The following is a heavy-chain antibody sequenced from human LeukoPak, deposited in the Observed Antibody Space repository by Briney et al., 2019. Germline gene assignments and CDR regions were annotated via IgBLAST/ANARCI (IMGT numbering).Heavy chain of an antibody. D-gene: IGHD5-12*01. CDR3: AREGDGYNDY. CDR1: GGSISSGGYY. CDR2: IYYSGST. J-gene: IGHJ4*02. Sequence: SETLSLTCTVSGGSISSGGYYWSWIRQHPGKGLEWIGYIYYSGSTYYDPSLKSRVTISVDTSKNQFSLKLSSVTAADTAVYYCAREGDGYNDYWGQGTLVTVSS. V-gene: IGHV4-31*03.